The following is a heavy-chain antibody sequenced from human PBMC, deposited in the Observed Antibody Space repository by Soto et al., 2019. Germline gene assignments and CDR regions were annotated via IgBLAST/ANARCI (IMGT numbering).Heavy chain of an antibody. V-gene: IGHV3-23*01. CDR2: ISSYGDFT. Sequence: EVQLLESGGDLIQPGGSLRLSCAASGFTFNIYAMTWVRQAPGKGLEWVSAISSYGDFTYYADSVECRFAISRDNSKNTLYLQMNSLRAEDTAVYDCAKDRYLDHDSRGYLFDNWGQGTLVTVSS. D-gene: IGHD3-22*01. CDR3: AKDRYLDHDSRGYLFDN. CDR1: GFTFNIYA. J-gene: IGHJ4*02.